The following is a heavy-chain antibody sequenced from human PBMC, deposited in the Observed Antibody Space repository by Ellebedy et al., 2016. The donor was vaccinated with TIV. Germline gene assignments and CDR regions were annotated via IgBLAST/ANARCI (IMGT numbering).Heavy chain of an antibody. CDR1: GYSFTSSW. D-gene: IGHD3-16*01. CDR3: ARQGLGPFDY. CDR2: IYPGDSDA. J-gene: IGHJ4*02. Sequence: GESLKISCKGSGYSFTSSWIGWVRQMPGKVLEWMGIIYPGDSDATYSQSFQGQVTIPADKSISTAYLQWSSLKASDTAMYYCARQGLGPFDYWGQGTLVTVSS. V-gene: IGHV5-51*01.